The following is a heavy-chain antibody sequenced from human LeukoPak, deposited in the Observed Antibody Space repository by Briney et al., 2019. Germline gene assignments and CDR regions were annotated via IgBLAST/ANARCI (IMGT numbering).Heavy chain of an antibody. D-gene: IGHD3-3*01. CDR1: GFTFSSYG. J-gene: IGHJ4*02. V-gene: IGHV3-30*02. Sequence: GRSLRLSCAASGFTFSSYGMHWVRQAPGKGLEWVAFIRYDGSNKYYADSVKGRFTISRDNSKNTLYLQMNSLRAEDTAVYYCANPSANTIFGVVTHYWGQGTLVTVSS. CDR3: ANPSANTIFGVVTHY. CDR2: IRYDGSNK.